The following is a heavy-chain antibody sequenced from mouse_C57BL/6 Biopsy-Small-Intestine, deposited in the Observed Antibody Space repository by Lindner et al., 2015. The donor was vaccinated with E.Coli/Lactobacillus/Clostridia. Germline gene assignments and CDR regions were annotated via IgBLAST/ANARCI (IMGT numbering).Heavy chain of an antibody. CDR2: IDPEDGET. D-gene: IGHD1-1*01. Sequence: VQLQESGAEVMKPGASVKISCKASGYAFSSYWMNWVKQRTEQGLEWIGRIDPEDGETKYAPRFQGKATITAVTSSNTAYLHLSSLTSEDTAVYYCANYGSGFDYWGQGTTLTVSS. J-gene: IGHJ2*01. CDR3: ANYGSGFDY. V-gene: IGHV14-2*01. CDR1: GYAFSSYW.